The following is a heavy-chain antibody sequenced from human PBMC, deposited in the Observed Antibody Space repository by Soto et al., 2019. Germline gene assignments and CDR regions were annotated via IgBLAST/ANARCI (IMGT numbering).Heavy chain of an antibody. V-gene: IGHV5-51*01. J-gene: IGHJ4*02. Sequence: PGESLKISCKHSGFNFPTFWIAWVRQMPGKGLEWMGTIYPDDSDTRYSPSFQGQVTISADKSISTAYLQWSSLKASDTAMYYCARLRGSGWYTGYFDYWGQGTLVTVSS. D-gene: IGHD6-19*01. CDR2: IYPDDSDT. CDR1: GFNFPTFW. CDR3: ARLRGSGWYTGYFDY.